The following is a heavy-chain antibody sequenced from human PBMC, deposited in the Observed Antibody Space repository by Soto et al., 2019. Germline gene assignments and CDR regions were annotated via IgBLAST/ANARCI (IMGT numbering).Heavy chain of an antibody. V-gene: IGHV1-2*02. CDR3: ARVGREPYGSGSYTWFDP. D-gene: IGHD3-10*01. Sequence: AASVKVSFKASGYTFTGYYMHWVRQAPGQGLEWMGWINPNSGGTNYAQKFQGRVTMTRDTSISTAYMELSRLRSDDTAVYYCARVGREPYGSGSYTWFDPWGQGTLVTVSS. CDR1: GYTFTGYY. CDR2: INPNSGGT. J-gene: IGHJ5*02.